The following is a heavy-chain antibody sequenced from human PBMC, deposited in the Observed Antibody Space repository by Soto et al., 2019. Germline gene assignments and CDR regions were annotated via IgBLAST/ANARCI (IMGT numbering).Heavy chain of an antibody. D-gene: IGHD3-3*01. CDR1: GFTFSTYS. J-gene: IGHJ6*02. Sequence: EVQVVESGGGLVKPGGSLRLSCAASGFTFSTYSMNWVRQAPGKGLEWVSGISYSGNHIYYADSVKGRFTISRDNAKNSLSLQMNSLRVEDTALYYCARGNPSSIFGVRYYGMDAWGQGTTVTVSS. CDR3: ARGNPSSIFGVRYYGMDA. CDR2: ISYSGNHI. V-gene: IGHV3-21*01.